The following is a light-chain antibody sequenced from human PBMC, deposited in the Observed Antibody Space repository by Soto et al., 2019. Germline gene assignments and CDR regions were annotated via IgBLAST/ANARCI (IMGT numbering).Light chain of an antibody. CDR1: QSVSRTY. Sequence: EIVLTQSPGTLSLSPGERATLSCRASQSVSRTYLAWYQQKPDQAPRLLIYGASNRATGFPDRFSGSGSGTDFTLTINRLEPGDFAVYFCQQYGSSPYTFGQGTKLEIK. CDR3: QQYGSSPYT. CDR2: GAS. J-gene: IGKJ2*01. V-gene: IGKV3-20*01.